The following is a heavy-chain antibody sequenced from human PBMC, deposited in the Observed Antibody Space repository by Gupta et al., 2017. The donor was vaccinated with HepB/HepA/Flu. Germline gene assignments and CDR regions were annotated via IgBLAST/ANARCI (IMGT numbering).Heavy chain of an antibody. D-gene: IGHD3-16*02. CDR1: GFTFSSYA. V-gene: IGHV3-23*01. J-gene: IGHJ4*02. CDR2: ISGSGGST. CDR3: AKDFLRRLGELSLPDY. Sequence: EVQLLESGGGLVQPGGSLRLSCAASGFTFSSYAMSWVRQAPGKGLEWVSAISGSGGSTYYADSVKGRFTISRDNSKNTLYLQMNSLRAEDTAVYYCAKDFLRRLGELSLPDYWGQGTLVTVSS.